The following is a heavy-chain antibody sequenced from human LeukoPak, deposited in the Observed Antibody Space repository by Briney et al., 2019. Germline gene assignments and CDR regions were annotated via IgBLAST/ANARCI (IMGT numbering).Heavy chain of an antibody. CDR2: MREDGGEI. J-gene: IGHJ4*02. CDR1: GFPFNVQT. Sequence: GGSLRLSCAASGFPFNVQTMSWVRQAPGKGLDWVASMREDGGEIYYADSVKGRLTISRDNPKNSLYPQMNSLRAEDTAVYYCARGGATRGRFENWGQGTLVTVSS. V-gene: IGHV3-7*01. CDR3: ARGGATRGRFEN. D-gene: IGHD1-26*01.